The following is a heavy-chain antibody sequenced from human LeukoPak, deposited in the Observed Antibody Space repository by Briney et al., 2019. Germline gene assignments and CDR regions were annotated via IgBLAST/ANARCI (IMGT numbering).Heavy chain of an antibody. CDR2: INPNSGGT. V-gene: IGHV1-2*02. D-gene: IGHD5-12*01. J-gene: IGHJ5*02. CDR3: ARGYSGYDYVDP. CDR1: GYTFTGYY. Sequence: ASVKVSCKASGYTFTGYYMHWVRQAPGQGLEWMGWINPNSGGTNYAQKFQGRVTMTRDTSISTVYMELSRLRSDDTAVYYCARGYSGYDYVDPWGQGTLVTVSS.